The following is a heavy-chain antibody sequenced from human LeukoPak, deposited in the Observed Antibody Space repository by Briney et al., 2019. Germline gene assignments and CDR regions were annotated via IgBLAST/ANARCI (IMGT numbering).Heavy chain of an antibody. CDR3: ARGGHDFNPFYW. D-gene: IGHD2-21*02. CDR2: IKGGGGDP. CDR1: GFTFSNYA. Sequence: GGSLRLSCAASGFTFSNYAMGWVRQAPGEGLEGVSSIKGGGGDPFYADSVKGRFTISRDNSKNTLFLQLNSLRAEDSAVYYCARGGHDFNPFYWWGQGTLVTVSS. V-gene: IGHV3-23*01. J-gene: IGHJ4*02.